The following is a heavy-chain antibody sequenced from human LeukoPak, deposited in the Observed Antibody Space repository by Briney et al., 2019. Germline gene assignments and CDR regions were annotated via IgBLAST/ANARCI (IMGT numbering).Heavy chain of an antibody. Sequence: GGSLRLSCAASGFTFSSYWMSWVRQAPGKGLEWVANIKQDGSEKYYVDSVKGRFTISRDNAKNSLYLQMNSLRAEDTAVYYCARGGAVGTTTVAFDIWGQGTMVTVSS. D-gene: IGHD1-26*01. CDR1: GFTFSSYW. CDR3: ARGGAVGTTTVAFDI. V-gene: IGHV3-7*01. J-gene: IGHJ3*02. CDR2: IKQDGSEK.